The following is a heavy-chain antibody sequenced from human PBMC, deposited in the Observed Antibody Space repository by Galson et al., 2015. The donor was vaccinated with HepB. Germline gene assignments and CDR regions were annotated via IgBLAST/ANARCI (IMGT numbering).Heavy chain of an antibody. D-gene: IGHD6-19*01. CDR2: IYYSGST. CDR3: ARPVHRIAVAGFVY. Sequence: SETLSLTCTVSGGSISSSSYYWGWIRQPPGKGPEWIGSIYYSGSTYYNPSLKSRVTISVDTSKNQFSLKLSSVTAADTAVYYCARPVHRIAVAGFVYWGQGTLVTVSS. J-gene: IGHJ4*02. V-gene: IGHV4-39*01. CDR1: GGSISSSSYY.